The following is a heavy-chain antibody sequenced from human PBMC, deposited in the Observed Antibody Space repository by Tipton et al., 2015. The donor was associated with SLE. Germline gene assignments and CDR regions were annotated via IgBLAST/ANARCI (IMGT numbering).Heavy chain of an antibody. V-gene: IGHV4-39*01. CDR1: GGSISSSSYY. Sequence: LRLSCTVSGGSISSSSYYWGWIRQPPGKGLEWIGSIYYSGSTYYNPSLKSRVTISVDTSKNQFSLKLSSVTAADTAVYYCAAGNGSGSYSLFDYWGQGTLVTVSS. D-gene: IGHD3-10*01. J-gene: IGHJ4*02. CDR3: AAGNGSGSYSLFDY. CDR2: IYYSGST.